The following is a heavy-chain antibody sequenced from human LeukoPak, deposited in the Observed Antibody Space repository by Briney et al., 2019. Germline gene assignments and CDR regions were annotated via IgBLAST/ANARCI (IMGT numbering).Heavy chain of an antibody. CDR1: GFTFSSYS. J-gene: IGHJ4*02. V-gene: IGHV3-48*04. D-gene: IGHD1-26*01. Sequence: GGSLRLSCAASGFTFSSYSMNWVRQAPGKGLEWVSYISVGSSTIYYADSVKGRFTISRDNAKNSLYLQMNSLRAEDTAVYYCARGGGSYYLKNDYWGQGTLVTVSS. CDR3: ARGGGSYYLKNDY. CDR2: ISVGSSTI.